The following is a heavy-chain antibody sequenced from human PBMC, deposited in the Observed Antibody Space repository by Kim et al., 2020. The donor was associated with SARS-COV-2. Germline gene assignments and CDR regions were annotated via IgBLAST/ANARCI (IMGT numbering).Heavy chain of an antibody. CDR3: ARRMVRGVIDDAFDI. J-gene: IGHJ3*02. Sequence: SETLSLTCTVSGGSISSSSYYWGWIRQPPGKGLEWIGSIYYSGSTYYNPSLKSRVTISVDTSKNQFSLKLSSVTAADTAVYYCARRMVRGVIDDAFDIWGQGTMVTVSS. CDR2: IYYSGST. V-gene: IGHV4-39*07. D-gene: IGHD3-10*01. CDR1: GGSISSSSYY.